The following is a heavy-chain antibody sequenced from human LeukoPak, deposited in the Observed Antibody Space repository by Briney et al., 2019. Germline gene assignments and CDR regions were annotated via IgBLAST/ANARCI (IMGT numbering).Heavy chain of an antibody. V-gene: IGHV1-18*01. CDR1: GYTFTSYG. CDR2: ISAYNGNT. D-gene: IGHD6-19*01. J-gene: IGHJ4*02. CDR3: AXXVGXDSSGWXDY. Sequence: AXSVKVXXKASGYTFTSYGISWVRQAPGQGLEWMGWISAYNGNTNYAQKLQGRVTMTTDTSTSTAYMELRRLRSEDTAVYYCAXXVGXDSSGWXDYWGQGAXVTVSS.